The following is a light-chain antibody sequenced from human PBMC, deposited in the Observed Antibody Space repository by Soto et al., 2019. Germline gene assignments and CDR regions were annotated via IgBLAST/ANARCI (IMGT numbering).Light chain of an antibody. CDR1: SSNIGAGYD. V-gene: IGLV1-40*01. Sequence: QSVLTQPPSVSGAPGQRVTISCTGSSSNIGAGYDVHWYQQLPGTAPKLLIYANSNRPSGVPDRFSGSKSGTSASLAFTGLQAEDEADYYCQSYDSNLSGSLFGGGTKVTVL. CDR3: QSYDSNLSGSL. J-gene: IGLJ2*01. CDR2: ANS.